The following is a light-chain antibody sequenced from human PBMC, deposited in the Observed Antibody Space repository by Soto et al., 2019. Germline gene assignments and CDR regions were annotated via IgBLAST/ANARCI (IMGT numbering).Light chain of an antibody. V-gene: IGKV1-5*01. CDR2: GAS. CDR3: QQCHRYLT. CDR1: ESMSNC. Sequence: DIQMTQSPSTLSASVGDRVTITCRASESMSNCLAWYQQKPGKAPKLLISGASSLQSGDPSRFSGSASGTEFTLTISSLQPDDIATYYCQQCHRYLTFGQGTKVEMK. J-gene: IGKJ1*01.